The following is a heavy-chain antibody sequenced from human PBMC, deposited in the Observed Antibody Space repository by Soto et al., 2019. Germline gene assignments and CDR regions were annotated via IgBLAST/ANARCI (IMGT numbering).Heavy chain of an antibody. CDR2: ISSSSSYI. CDR1: GFTFSSYS. J-gene: IGHJ6*02. V-gene: IGHV3-21*01. Sequence: GGSLRLSCGASGFTFSSYSMNWVRQAPGKGLEWVSSISSSSSYIYYADSVKGRFTISRDNAKNSLYLQMNSLRAEDTAVYYCARVATPRYCTNGVCYDNTGYYYYGMDVWGQGTTVTVSS. CDR3: ARVATPRYCTNGVCYDNTGYYYYGMDV. D-gene: IGHD2-8*01.